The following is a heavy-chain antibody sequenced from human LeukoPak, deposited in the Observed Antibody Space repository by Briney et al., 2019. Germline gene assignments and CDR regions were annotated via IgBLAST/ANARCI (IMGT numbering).Heavy chain of an antibody. CDR2: ISGSSSYI. CDR1: GSTFSSYS. CDR3: ARARSSWDDAFDI. V-gene: IGHV3-21*01. D-gene: IGHD6-13*01. J-gene: IGHJ3*02. Sequence: GGSLRLSCAASGSTFSSYSMNWVRQAPGKGLEWVSSISGSSSYIYYADSVKGRFTISRDNAKNSLYLQMNSLRAEDTAVYYCARARSSWDDAFDIWGQGTMVTVSS.